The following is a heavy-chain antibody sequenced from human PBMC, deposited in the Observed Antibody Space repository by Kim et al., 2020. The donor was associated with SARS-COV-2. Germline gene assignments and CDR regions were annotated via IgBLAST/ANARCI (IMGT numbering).Heavy chain of an antibody. CDR1: GGSIRSALW. V-gene: IGHV4-4*02. J-gene: IGHJ4*02. CDR2: IAYTGRT. D-gene: IGHD1-1*01. CDR3: ARGGITQTTGHDS. Sequence: SETLSLTCAVSGGSIRSALWWSWVRQPPGEGLEWIGEIAYTGRTNYNPSLESRLTLSVDTSKNQFSLTLNSVTAADSAVYYCARGGITQTTGHDSWVQGTLVIVSS.